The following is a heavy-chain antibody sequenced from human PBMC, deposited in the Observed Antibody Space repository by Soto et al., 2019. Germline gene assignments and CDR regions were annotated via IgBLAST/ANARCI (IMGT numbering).Heavy chain of an antibody. V-gene: IGHV1-18*01. CDR3: AKDLPGWFDP. Sequence: ASVKVSCKASGYTFTSYAMHWVRQAPGQGLEWMGWISAYNGNTNYAQKLQGRVTMTTDTSTSTAYMELRSLRSDDTAVYYCAKDLPGWFDPWGQGTLVTVSS. D-gene: IGHD7-27*01. CDR2: ISAYNGNT. J-gene: IGHJ5*02. CDR1: GYTFTSYA.